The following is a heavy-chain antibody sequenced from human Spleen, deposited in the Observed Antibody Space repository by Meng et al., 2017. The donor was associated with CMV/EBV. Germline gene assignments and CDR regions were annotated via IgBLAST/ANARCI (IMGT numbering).Heavy chain of an antibody. J-gene: IGHJ4*02. CDR2: INDRGST. D-gene: IGHD5-12*01. V-gene: IGHV4-34*01. Sequence: SLTCAVYGGPFSGYDWSWIRQPPGKGLEWIGEINDRGSTNHNPSLKSRVTISVDTSKNQFSLKLSSVTAADTAAYYCARLYGGYDRDYWGQGTLVTVSS. CDR3: ARLYGGYDRDY. CDR1: GGPFSGYD.